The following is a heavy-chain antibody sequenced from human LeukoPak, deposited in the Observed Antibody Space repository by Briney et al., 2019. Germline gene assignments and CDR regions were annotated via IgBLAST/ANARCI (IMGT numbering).Heavy chain of an antibody. D-gene: IGHD3-10*01. Sequence: SETLSLTCTVSGGSISNFYWSWIRQPPGKGLEWIGYIYPSGRSNYSPSLKSRVTISADTSKRQFSLKLTSVTAADTAVYYCASFYYGSGLAVDYWGQGILVTVSS. V-gene: IGHV4-4*09. CDR3: ASFYYGSGLAVDY. J-gene: IGHJ4*02. CDR2: IYPSGRS. CDR1: GGSISNFY.